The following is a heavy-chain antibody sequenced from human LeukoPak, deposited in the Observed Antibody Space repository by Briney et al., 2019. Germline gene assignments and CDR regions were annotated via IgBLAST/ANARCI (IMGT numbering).Heavy chain of an antibody. D-gene: IGHD2-15*01. Sequence: SETLSLTCTVSGYFISSGYYWGWIRPPPGKGLQWIGIIHHSGSTYYNPSLKSRVTISIDPSKNRFSLKLTSVTAADTAIYYCARVVASTSIDSWGQGTLVTVSS. J-gene: IGHJ4*02. CDR2: IHHSGST. V-gene: IGHV4-38-2*02. CDR3: ARVVASTSIDS. CDR1: GYFISSGYY.